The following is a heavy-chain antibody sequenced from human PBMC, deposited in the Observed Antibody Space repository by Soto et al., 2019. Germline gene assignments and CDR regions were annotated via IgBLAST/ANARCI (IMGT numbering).Heavy chain of an antibody. V-gene: IGHV1-69*01. CDR2: IIPIFSTT. CDR1: GGTFSSYA. D-gene: IGHD6-13*01. Sequence: QVQLVQSGAEVKKPGSSVKVSCKASGGTFSSYAISWVRQAPGQGLEWMGDIIPIFSTTRHAQKFQGRVTITADESTTTAYMELNSLTSDDRAVYYCAGGEHASTWFYFDYWGQGTLVTVSS. J-gene: IGHJ4*02. CDR3: AGGEHASTWFYFDY.